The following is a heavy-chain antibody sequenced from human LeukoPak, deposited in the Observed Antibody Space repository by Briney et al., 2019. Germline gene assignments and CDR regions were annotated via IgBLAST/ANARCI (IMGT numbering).Heavy chain of an antibody. CDR3: AKDRYYDFWSGYPDY. Sequence: GGSLRLSCAASGFTFSSYAMSWVRQAPGKGLEWVSAISGSGDSTYYADSVKGQFTISRDNSKNTLYLQMNSLRAEDTAVYYCAKDRYYDFWSGYPDYWGQGTLVTVSS. CDR1: GFTFSSYA. J-gene: IGHJ4*02. V-gene: IGHV3-23*01. D-gene: IGHD3-3*01. CDR2: ISGSGDST.